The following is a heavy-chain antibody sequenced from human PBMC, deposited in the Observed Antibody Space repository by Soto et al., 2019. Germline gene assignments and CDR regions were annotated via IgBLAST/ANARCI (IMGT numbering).Heavy chain of an antibody. Sequence: HGGSMGISRAASGLSFSTSAVSWSGKAKGTRLEWVSLIGHTGTPTYDADSVKGRFTISRDNSKSTLLLEMNSLRAEDTAIYSCAGYEGDLTTYRAFGVWGQGTMVTVSS. CDR2: IGHTGTPT. J-gene: IGHJ3*01. CDR1: GLSFSTSA. D-gene: IGHD3-16*01. CDR3: AGYEGDLTTYRAFGV. V-gene: IGHV3-23*01.